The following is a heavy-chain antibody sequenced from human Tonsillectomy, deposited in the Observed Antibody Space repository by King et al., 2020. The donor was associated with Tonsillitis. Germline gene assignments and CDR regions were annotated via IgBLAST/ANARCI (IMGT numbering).Heavy chain of an antibody. CDR3: ARSRSYYYDSRGWFDP. J-gene: IGHJ5*02. V-gene: IGHV4-39*01. D-gene: IGHD3-22*01. CDR1: GGSISISSHY. CDR2: IYYSGST. Sequence: QLQLQESGPGLVKPSETLSLTCTVSGGSISISSHYWGWIRQPPGKGLGWIGSIYYSGSTYYNPSLKSRVTIFVDTSKNQFSLKLSSVTAADTAVYHCARSRSYYYDSRGWFDPWGQGTLVTVSS.